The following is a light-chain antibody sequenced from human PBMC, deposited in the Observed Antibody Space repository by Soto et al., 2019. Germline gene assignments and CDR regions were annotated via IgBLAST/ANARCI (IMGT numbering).Light chain of an antibody. CDR1: SSNIGSNT. CDR3: AAWDDSLNGWV. J-gene: IGLJ3*02. V-gene: IGLV1-44*01. CDR2: SNN. Sequence: QAVVTQPPSASGTPGQRVTISCSGSSSNIGSNTVNWYQQLPGTAPKPLIYSNNQRPSGVPDRFSGSKSGTSASLAISGLQSEDEADYYCAAWDDSLNGWVFGGGTKLTVL.